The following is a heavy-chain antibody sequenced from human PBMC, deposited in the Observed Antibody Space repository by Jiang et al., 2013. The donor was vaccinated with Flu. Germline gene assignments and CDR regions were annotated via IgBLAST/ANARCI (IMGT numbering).Heavy chain of an antibody. D-gene: IGHD2-21*01. CDR2: IHAGSGDT. Sequence: GAEVKKPGASVKVSCKASGYTFTNYAMHWVRQAPGQRLEWMGWIHAGSGDTKYSQRFQGRVTITRDTSASTAYMELSSLRSEDTAVYYCARVQTEVVIAIYFDYWGQGTLVTVSA. CDR1: GYTFTNYA. J-gene: IGHJ4*02. V-gene: IGHV1-3*01. CDR3: ARVQTEVVIAIYFDY.